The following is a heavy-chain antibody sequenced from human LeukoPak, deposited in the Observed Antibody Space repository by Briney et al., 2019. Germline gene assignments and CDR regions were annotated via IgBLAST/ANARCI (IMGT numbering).Heavy chain of an antibody. CDR2: IYTSGST. J-gene: IGHJ5*02. CDR3: ARDLAAAGTGQNWFDP. D-gene: IGHD6-13*01. Sequence: PSETLSLTCTVSGGSISSYYWSWIRQPAGKGLEWIGRIYTSGSTNYNPSLKSRVTMSVDTPKNQFSLKLSSVTAADTAVYYCARDLAAAGTGQNWFDPWGQGTLVTVSS. CDR1: GGSISSYY. V-gene: IGHV4-4*07.